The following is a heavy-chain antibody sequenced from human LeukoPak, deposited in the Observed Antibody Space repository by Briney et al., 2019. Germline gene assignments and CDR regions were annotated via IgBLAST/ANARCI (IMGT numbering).Heavy chain of an antibody. J-gene: IGHJ4*02. V-gene: IGHV4-30-2*01. D-gene: IGHD4-17*01. CDR3: ARDLGYGDQREYYFDY. CDR2: IYHSGST. Sequence: SETLSLTCAVSGGSISSGGYYWNWIRQPPGKGLEWIGYIYHSGSTYYNPSLKSRVTISVDRSKNQFSLKLSSVTAADTAVYYCARDLGYGDQREYYFDYWGQGTLVTVSS. CDR1: GGSISSGGYY.